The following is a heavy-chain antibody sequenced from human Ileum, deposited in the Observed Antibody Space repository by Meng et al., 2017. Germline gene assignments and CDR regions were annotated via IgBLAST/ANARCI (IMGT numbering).Heavy chain of an antibody. Sequence: QGHGAESGPGRVRPSGTLSLICAACGGSVSSSGYQWGWIRQPPGKGLEWIGYASTNYNPSLKSRVTISVDTSKNQFSLKLTSVTAADTAVYYCARDHWGSLDYWGQGVLVTVSS. CDR1: GGSVSSSGYQ. D-gene: IGHD7-27*01. J-gene: IGHJ4*02. CDR2: AST. V-gene: IGHV4-61*08. CDR3: ARDHWGSLDY.